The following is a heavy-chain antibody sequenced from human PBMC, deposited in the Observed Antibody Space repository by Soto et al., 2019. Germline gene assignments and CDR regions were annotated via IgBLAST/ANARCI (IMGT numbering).Heavy chain of an antibody. CDR2: IYYSGST. D-gene: IGHD2-15*01. J-gene: IGHJ5*02. Sequence: SETLSLTCTVSGGSISSSSYYWGWIRQPPGKGLEWIGSIYYSGSTYYNPSLKSRVTISVDTSKNQFSLKLSSVTAADTAVYYCVRGGIAGHWFDPWGQGILVTVSS. CDR1: GGSISSSSYY. CDR3: VRGGIAGHWFDP. V-gene: IGHV4-39*07.